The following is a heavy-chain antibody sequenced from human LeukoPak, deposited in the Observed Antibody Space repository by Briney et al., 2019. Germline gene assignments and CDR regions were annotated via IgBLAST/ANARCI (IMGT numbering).Heavy chain of an antibody. V-gene: IGHV1-18*01. CDR3: ARGDYDFWSGYSLFDY. CDR1: GYTFTSYG. CDR2: ISAYNGNT. J-gene: IGHJ4*02. Sequence: ASVKVSCKASGYTFTSYGISWVRQAPGQGLEWMGWISAYNGNTNYAQKLQGRVTMTTDTSTSTAYMELRSLRSDDTAVYYCARGDYDFWSGYSLFDYWGQRNLVTVSS. D-gene: IGHD3-3*01.